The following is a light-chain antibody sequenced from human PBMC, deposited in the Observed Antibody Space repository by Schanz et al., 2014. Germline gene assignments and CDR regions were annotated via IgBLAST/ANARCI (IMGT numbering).Light chain of an antibody. V-gene: IGKV3-15*01. Sequence: DIVLTQSPATLSLSPGERATLSCRASQSVSSYLAWYQQKPGQAPRLLIYGASTRATGIPARFSGSGSGTEFTLTISSLQSEDFAVYYCQQYSTLPTFGQGTRLEIK. CDR3: QQYSTLPT. CDR1: QSVSSY. CDR2: GAS. J-gene: IGKJ5*01.